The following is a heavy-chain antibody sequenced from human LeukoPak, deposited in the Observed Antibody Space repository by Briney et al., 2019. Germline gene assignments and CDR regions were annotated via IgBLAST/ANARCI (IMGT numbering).Heavy chain of an antibody. CDR3: VKRTSDYYYYDY. CDR2: ISSDGDST. CDR1: GFSFTTYP. J-gene: IGHJ4*02. V-gene: IGHV3-64D*06. Sequence: GGALRHSCSASGFSFTTYPMHWVRQAPGRGLEYVSSISSDGDSTYYADSVKGRFTISRDNSKNTLYLQTSSLRAEDTAVYYCVKRTSDYYYYDYWGRGTLVTVSS. D-gene: IGHD3-3*01.